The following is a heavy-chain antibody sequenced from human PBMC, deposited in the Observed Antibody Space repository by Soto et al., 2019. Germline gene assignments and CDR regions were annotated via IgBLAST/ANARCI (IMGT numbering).Heavy chain of an antibody. CDR2: INHSGST. J-gene: IGHJ3*02. D-gene: IGHD2-8*01. CDR1: GGSFSCYY. V-gene: IGHV4-34*01. CDR3: ARVGGKLIVLMVYAIRGAFDI. Sequence: SETLSLTCAVYGGSFSCYYWSWIRQPPGKGLEWIGEINHSGSTNYNPSLKSRVTISVDTSKNQFSLKLSSVTAADTAVYYCARVGGKLIVLMVYAIRGAFDIWGQGTMVTVSS.